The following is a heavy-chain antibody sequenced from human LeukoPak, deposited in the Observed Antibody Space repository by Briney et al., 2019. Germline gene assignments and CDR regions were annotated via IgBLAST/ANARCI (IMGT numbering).Heavy chain of an antibody. Sequence: PGGSLRLSCAASGFTFSSYSMNWVRQAPGKGLEWVTFIWYDGTDKNYADSVKGRFTISRDNSKNTLYLQMNSLRAEDTAVYYCARSGSTYYYGMDVWGQGTTVTVSS. J-gene: IGHJ6*02. CDR2: IWYDGTDK. CDR3: ARSGSTYYYGMDV. D-gene: IGHD3-10*01. V-gene: IGHV3-33*08. CDR1: GFTFSSYS.